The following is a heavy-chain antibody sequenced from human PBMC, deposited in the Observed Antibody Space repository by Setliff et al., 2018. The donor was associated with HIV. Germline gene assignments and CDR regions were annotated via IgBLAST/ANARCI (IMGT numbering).Heavy chain of an antibody. CDR1: GYNFKAYG. Sequence: ASVKVSCKASGYNFKAYGMSWVRQAPGQGLEWMGWISPYNGDTRYAQKFQGRVTLTTDTTTSTAYLEVRTLRSDDTAVYYCARGISRDIYGYYRDECFQHWGQGTLVTVSS. CDR3: ARGISRDIYGYYRDECFQH. CDR2: ISPYNGDT. V-gene: IGHV1-18*01. D-gene: IGHD3-22*01. J-gene: IGHJ1*01.